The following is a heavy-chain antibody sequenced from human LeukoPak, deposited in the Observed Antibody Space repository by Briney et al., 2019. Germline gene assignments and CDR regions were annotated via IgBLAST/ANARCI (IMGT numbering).Heavy chain of an antibody. V-gene: IGHV4-39*01. CDR2: IYYSGST. D-gene: IGHD6-13*01. CDR1: CGSISSSSYY. Sequence: SETLSLTCTVSCGSISSSSYYWGWIRQPPGKGLEWIGSIYYSGSTYYNPSLKSRVTISVDTSKNQFSLKLSSVTAADTAVYYCARQTRFYIAAAFDWGQGTLVTVSS. J-gene: IGHJ4*02. CDR3: ARQTRFYIAAAFD.